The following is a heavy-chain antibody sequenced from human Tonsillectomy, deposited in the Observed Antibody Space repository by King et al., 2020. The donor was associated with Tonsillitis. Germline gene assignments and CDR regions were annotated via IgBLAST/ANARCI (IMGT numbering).Heavy chain of an antibody. CDR1: GGSISSGDYY. Sequence: QVQLQESGPGLVKPSQTLSLTCTVSGGSISSGDYYWSWIRQPPGKGLEWIGYIYYSGSTYYNPSLKSRVTISVDTSKNQFSLKLSPVTAADTAVYYCARARRDYDILTGYAPHPWGQGTLVTVSS. D-gene: IGHD3-9*01. CDR2: IYYSGST. J-gene: IGHJ5*02. CDR3: ARARRDYDILTGYAPHP. V-gene: IGHV4-30-4*01.